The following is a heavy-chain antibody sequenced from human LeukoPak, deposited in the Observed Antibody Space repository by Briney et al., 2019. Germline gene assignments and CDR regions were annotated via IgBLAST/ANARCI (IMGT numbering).Heavy chain of an antibody. CDR3: ARDHLYSSSSRAFDI. V-gene: IGHV3-30-3*01. J-gene: IGHJ3*02. Sequence: PGGSLRLSCAASGFTFSSYAMHWVRQAPGKGLEWVAVISYDGSNKYYADSVKGRFTISRDNSKNTLYLQMNSLRAEDTAVYYCARDHLYSSSSRAFDIWGQGTMVTVSS. CDR2: ISYDGSNK. D-gene: IGHD6-6*01. CDR1: GFTFSSYA.